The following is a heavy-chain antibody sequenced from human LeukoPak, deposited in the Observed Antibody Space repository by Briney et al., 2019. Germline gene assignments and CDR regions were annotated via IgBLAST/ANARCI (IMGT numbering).Heavy chain of an antibody. V-gene: IGHV1-69*05. Sequence: SVKVSSKASGGTFINFGITWVRQAPGQGLEWMGRIISIFGAPNYEQKFSGRVSITTDECTITAYMDLYSLRSEDTAVYYCAREGFWVGDTCDGRDKVLDDWGKGTLVTVSS. CDR1: GGTFINFG. D-gene: IGHD2-15*01. CDR2: IISIFGAP. CDR3: AREGFWVGDTCDGRDKVLDD. J-gene: IGHJ4*02.